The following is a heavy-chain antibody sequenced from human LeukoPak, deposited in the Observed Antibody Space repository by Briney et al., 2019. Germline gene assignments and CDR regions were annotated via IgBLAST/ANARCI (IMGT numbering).Heavy chain of an antibody. J-gene: IGHJ3*02. CDR2: ISWNSGSI. CDR1: GFTFDDYA. CDR3: AKGKGGYSYGYDAFDI. Sequence: GRSLRLSCAASGFTFDDYAMHWVRQAPGKDLEWVSGISWNSGSIGYADSAKGRFTISRDNAKNSLYLQLNSLRAEDTALYYCAKGKGGYSYGYDAFDIWGQGTMVTVSS. D-gene: IGHD5-18*01. V-gene: IGHV3-9*01.